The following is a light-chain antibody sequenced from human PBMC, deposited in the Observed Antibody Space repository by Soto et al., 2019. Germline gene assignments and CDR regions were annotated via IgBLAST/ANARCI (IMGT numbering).Light chain of an antibody. V-gene: IGKV3-11*01. CDR2: AAS. CDR1: QSVSSS. CDR3: QQRSNWPPT. J-gene: IGKJ4*01. Sequence: EIVLTQSPGTLSLSPGERATLYCRASQSVSSSLAWYQQKPGQAPRLLIYAASNRATGIPARFSGSGSGTDFTLTISSLEPEDFAVYYCQQRSNWPPTFGGGTKVDIK.